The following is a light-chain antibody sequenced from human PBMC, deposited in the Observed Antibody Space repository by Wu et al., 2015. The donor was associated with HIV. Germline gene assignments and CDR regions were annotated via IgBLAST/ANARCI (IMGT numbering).Light chain of an antibody. V-gene: IGKV1-39*01. J-gene: IGKJ1*01. CDR3: QKYNTAPWT. CDR1: RTISTS. Sequence: DIQMTQSPSSLSASVGDRVTITCRASRTISTSLNWYQQKPGKAPKLLIYAASSLQSGVPSRFSGSGSGTDLTLTISSLQPEDFATYYCQKYNTAPWTFGQGTKVE. CDR2: AAS.